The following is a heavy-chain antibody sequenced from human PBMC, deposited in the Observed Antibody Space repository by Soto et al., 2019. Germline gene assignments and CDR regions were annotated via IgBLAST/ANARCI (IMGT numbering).Heavy chain of an antibody. D-gene: IGHD6-13*01. Sequence: PGGSLRLSCAASGFTFSSYGMHWVRQAPGKGLEWVSYISSSGSTIYYADSVKGRFTISRDNAKNSLYLQMNSLRAEDTAVYYCAREGYSTAISVWGQGTTVTVSS. CDR2: ISSSGSTI. V-gene: IGHV3-48*04. J-gene: IGHJ6*02. CDR1: GFTFSSYG. CDR3: AREGYSTAISV.